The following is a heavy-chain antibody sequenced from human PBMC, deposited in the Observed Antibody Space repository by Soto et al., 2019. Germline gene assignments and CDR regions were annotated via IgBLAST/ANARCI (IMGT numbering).Heavy chain of an antibody. D-gene: IGHD3-10*01. Sequence: LRLSCAASGFTLSTHWMSWVRQVPFKGLEWVANIKEDGREKYYVDSVKGRFTISRDNAKNSLYLQMNSLRAEDTAVYYCAREYYYGSGSYYLFDYWGQGTLVTVSS. J-gene: IGHJ4*02. CDR2: IKEDGREK. CDR3: AREYYYGSGSYYLFDY. V-gene: IGHV3-7*01. CDR1: GFTLSTHW.